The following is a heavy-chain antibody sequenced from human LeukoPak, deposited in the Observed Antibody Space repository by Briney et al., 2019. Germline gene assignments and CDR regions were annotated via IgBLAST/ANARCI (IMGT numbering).Heavy chain of an antibody. Sequence: PSETLSLTCTVSGGSISSYYWSWIRQPPGKGLEWIGYIYYSGSTNYNPSLKSRVTISVDTSKNQFSLKLSSVTAADTAVYYCARRNGRLEFDYWGQGTLVTVSS. CDR3: ARRNGRLEFDY. J-gene: IGHJ4*02. D-gene: IGHD1-1*01. CDR2: IYYSGST. CDR1: GGSISSYY. V-gene: IGHV4-59*08.